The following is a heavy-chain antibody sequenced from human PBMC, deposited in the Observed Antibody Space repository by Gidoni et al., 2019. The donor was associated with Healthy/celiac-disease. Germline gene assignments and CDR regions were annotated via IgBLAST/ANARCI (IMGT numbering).Heavy chain of an antibody. CDR2: ISSSGSTI. CDR3: ARYCSGGSCYAASNNYDYIWGRYRYDAYYFDY. J-gene: IGHJ4*02. Sequence: APEFTFSDYYMSWIRQAPGKGLEWVSYISSSGSTIYYADSVKGRFTISRDNAKNSLYLQMNSLRAEDTAVYYCARYCSGGSCYAASNNYDYIWGRYRYDAYYFDYWGQGTLVTVSS. D-gene: IGHD3-16*02. V-gene: IGHV3-11*04. CDR1: EFTFSDYY.